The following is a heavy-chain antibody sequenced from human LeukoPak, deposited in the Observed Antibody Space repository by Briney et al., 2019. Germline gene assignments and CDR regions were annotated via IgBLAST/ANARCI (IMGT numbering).Heavy chain of an antibody. CDR2: IKQDGSEK. D-gene: IGHD3-10*01. CDR3: ARDVLLRNWFDP. CDR1: GFTFSSYW. V-gene: IGHV3-7*01. J-gene: IGHJ5*02. Sequence: PGGSLRLSCAASGFTFSSYWTSWVRQAPGKGLEWVANIKQDGSEKYYVDSVKGRFTISRDNAKNSLYLQMNSLRAEDTAVYYCARDVLLRNWFDPWGQGTLVTVSS.